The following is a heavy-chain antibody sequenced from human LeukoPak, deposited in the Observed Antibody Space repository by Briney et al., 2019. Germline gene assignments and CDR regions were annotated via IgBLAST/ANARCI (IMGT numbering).Heavy chain of an antibody. D-gene: IGHD1-20*01. CDR3: ASGAGNWKTSKFDY. Sequence: ASVKVSCKASGYTFTDYYMHWVRQAPGRGLEWMGWINPNSGGTNYAQKFQGRVTMTRDTSISTAYMELSRLRSDDTAVYYCASGAGNWKTSKFDYWGQGTLVTVSS. V-gene: IGHV1-2*02. J-gene: IGHJ4*02. CDR2: INPNSGGT. CDR1: GYTFTDYY.